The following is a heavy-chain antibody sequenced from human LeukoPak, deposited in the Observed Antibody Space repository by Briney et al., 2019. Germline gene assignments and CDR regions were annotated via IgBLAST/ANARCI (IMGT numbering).Heavy chain of an antibody. V-gene: IGHV4-4*02. CDR1: GVSISNSQW. D-gene: IGHD2-15*01. Sequence: PSETLSLTCDVSGVSISNSQWWSWVRQAPGKGLEWIGEIYQSGRTNYNPSLKSRVTMSIDKSKNQFSLSLASVTAADTAVYYCTRLKVLDITWWPAHYWGPGMLVTVSS. CDR2: IYQSGRT. J-gene: IGHJ4*02. CDR3: TRLKVLDITWWPAHY.